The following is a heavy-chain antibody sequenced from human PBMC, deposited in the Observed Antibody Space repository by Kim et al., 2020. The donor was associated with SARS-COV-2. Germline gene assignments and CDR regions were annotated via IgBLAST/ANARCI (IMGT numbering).Heavy chain of an antibody. V-gene: IGHV1-3*01. D-gene: IGHD3-16*01. J-gene: IGHJ4*02. CDR1: GHFFTRDS. Sequence: ASVKVSCKTSGHFFTRDSIHWVRQAPGQGLEWMGGIDCGNGYTIYSQKFQGRVIFTTDTSASTAYMELSFLRSEDSAVSYCLGGFYFDYWGQGTMVPVAS. CDR2: IDCGNGYT. CDR3: LGGFYFDY.